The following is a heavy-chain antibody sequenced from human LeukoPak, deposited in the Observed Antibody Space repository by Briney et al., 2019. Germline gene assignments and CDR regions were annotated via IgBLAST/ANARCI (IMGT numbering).Heavy chain of an antibody. J-gene: IGHJ4*02. CDR3: ARGFGNVRGVT. CDR2: INRSGYT. CDR1: NGSLGGDY. D-gene: IGHD3-10*01. V-gene: IGHV4-34*01. Sequence: SSETLSPTCAVYNGSLGGDYWSWIRQPPGKGLEWIGEINRSGYTNYNPSLESRVTISVDTSKNQFSLKLSSVTAADSAVYYCARGFGNVRGVTRGQGTLVTVSS.